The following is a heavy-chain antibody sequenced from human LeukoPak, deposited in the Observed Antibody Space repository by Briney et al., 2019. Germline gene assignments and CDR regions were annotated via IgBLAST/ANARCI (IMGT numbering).Heavy chain of an antibody. CDR2: ILNDGTIK. V-gene: IGHV3-30*03. CDR1: GFTFSTYG. CDR3: AREWSGYSFDY. Sequence: GGSLRLSCAASGFTFSTYGMHWVCQAPDKGLECVAVILNDGTIKYYADSVKGRFTVSRDNSKNTVYLQMNSLRAEDTAVYYCAREWSGYSFDYWGQGALVAVSS. D-gene: IGHD5-18*01. J-gene: IGHJ4*02.